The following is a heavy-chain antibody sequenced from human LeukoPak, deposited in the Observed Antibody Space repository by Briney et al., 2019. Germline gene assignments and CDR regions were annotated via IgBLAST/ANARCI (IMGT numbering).Heavy chain of an antibody. CDR1: GFAFSSYN. CDR3: ARAGTCSSTSCDGGIEY. J-gene: IGHJ4*02. Sequence: KPGGSLRLSCAASGFAFSSYNMKWVHQAPGKGLEWVSFISTTSTYIYYADSVKGRFTVSRDNSKNLLYLQMDSLRVEDTAVYYCARAGTCSSTSCDGGIEYWGQGTLVTVSS. V-gene: IGHV3-21*06. D-gene: IGHD2-2*01. CDR2: ISTTSTYI.